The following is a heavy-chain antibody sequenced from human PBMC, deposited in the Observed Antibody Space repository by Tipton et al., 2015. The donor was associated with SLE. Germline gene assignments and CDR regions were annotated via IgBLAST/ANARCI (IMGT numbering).Heavy chain of an antibody. J-gene: IGHJ3*02. Sequence: TLSLTCTVSGGSISSSSYYWGWIRQPPGKGLEWIGSIYYSGSTYYNPSLKSRVTISVDTSKNQFSLKLSPVTAADTAVYYCARSIAGALLGNAFDIWGQGTMVTVSS. V-gene: IGHV4-39*01. CDR3: ARSIAGALLGNAFDI. CDR2: IYYSGST. CDR1: GGSISSSSYY. D-gene: IGHD1-26*01.